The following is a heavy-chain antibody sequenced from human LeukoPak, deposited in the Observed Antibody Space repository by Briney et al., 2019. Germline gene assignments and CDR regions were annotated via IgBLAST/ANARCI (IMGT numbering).Heavy chain of an antibody. V-gene: IGHV4-61*02. J-gene: IGHJ3*02. CDR2: IYNGGST. D-gene: IGHD3-22*01. Sequence: PSETLSLTCTVSGDSISSGSYYWTWIRQPAGKGLEWIGRIYNGGSTKYSPSLESRVTISVDTSKNQFSLKLSSVTAADTAVYFCARGPYSYDSSGAFDIWGQGTMVTVSS. CDR3: ARGPYSYDSSGAFDI. CDR1: GDSISSGSYY.